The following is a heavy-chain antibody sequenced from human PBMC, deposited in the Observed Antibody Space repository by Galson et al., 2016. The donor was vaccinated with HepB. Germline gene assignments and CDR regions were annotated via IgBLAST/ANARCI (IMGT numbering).Heavy chain of an antibody. CDR1: GGSISSTNW. CDR2: IYHSGST. V-gene: IGHV4-4*02. J-gene: IGHJ3*02. Sequence: SETLSLTCAVSGGSISSTNWWSWVRQPPGKGLEWIGEIYHSGSTNYNPSLKSRVAVSLDTSKNQFSLKLSSVTAADTAVYYCAREYSSGWIAFDIWGQGTMVTVSS. CDR3: AREYSSGWIAFDI. D-gene: IGHD6-19*01.